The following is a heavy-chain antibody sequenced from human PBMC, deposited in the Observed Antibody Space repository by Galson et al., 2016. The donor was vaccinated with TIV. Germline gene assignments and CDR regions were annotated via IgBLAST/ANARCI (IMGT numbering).Heavy chain of an antibody. V-gene: IGHV3-66*02. D-gene: IGHD2-15*01. CDR1: GLSVSINY. J-gene: IGHJ6*02. Sequence: SLRLSCAASGLSVSINYMTWVRQAPGKGLEWVSLISDGGNTYYPDSVKGRFTISRDNSKNTLYLQMNSLRVEDTVVYYCARDRVVDGTYYDYYYGMAVWGQGTAVTVSS. CDR2: ISDGGNT. CDR3: ARDRVVDGTYYDYYYGMAV.